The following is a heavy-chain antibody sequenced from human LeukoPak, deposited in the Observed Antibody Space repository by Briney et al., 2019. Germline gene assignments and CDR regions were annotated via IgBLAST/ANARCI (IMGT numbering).Heavy chain of an antibody. D-gene: IGHD2/OR15-2a*01. CDR2: INQSGST. J-gene: IGHJ4*02. V-gene: IGHV4-34*01. Sequence: SETLSLTCAVYGGSLSGYYWSWLRQPPGKGLEWIGEINQSGSTNYNPSLKSRVTMSLDTSKTQFSLRLSSVTAADTAIYFCARETLDYWGQGTLVTVSS. CDR1: GGSLSGYY. CDR3: ARETLDY.